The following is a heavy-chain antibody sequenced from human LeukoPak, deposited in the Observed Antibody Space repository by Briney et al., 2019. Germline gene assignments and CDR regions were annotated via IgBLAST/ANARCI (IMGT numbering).Heavy chain of an antibody. CDR1: GGSSSVYY. D-gene: IGHD2-2*01. Sequence: SETLSLTCAVYGGSSSVYYWSWIRQPPGKGLEWIGEINHSGSTTSNPSLKRRVTILVDTSKNQFALKRSSVAAADTSVYFCARGGICSRTSCYPRYWGQGTLVTVSS. CDR2: INHSGST. CDR3: ARGGICSRTSCYPRY. V-gene: IGHV4-34*01. J-gene: IGHJ4*02.